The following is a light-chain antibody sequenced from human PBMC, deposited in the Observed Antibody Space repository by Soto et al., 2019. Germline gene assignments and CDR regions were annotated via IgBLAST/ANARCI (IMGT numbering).Light chain of an antibody. CDR3: QQHNSYSEA. CDR1: QTISSW. V-gene: IGKV1-5*03. J-gene: IGKJ1*01. CDR2: KAS. Sequence: DIQMTQSPSTLSGSVGDRVTITCRASQTISSWLAWYQQKPGKAPKLLIYKASTLKSGVPSRFSGSGSGTEFPLTISSLQPDDFATYYCQQHNSYSEAFGQGTKVDLK.